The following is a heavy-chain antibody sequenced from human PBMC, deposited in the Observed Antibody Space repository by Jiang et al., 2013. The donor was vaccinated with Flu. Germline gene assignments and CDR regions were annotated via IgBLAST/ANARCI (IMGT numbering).Heavy chain of an antibody. Sequence: VQLLESGGGWVQPGGSLRLSCAASGFTFSSYAMSWVRQAPGKGLEWVSAIGASGGSIYYADSVKGRFTISRDSSKNTLYLQMNSLRAEDTAVYYCAKGRELERVGXTTGYFDYVGPGNPGPPSP. CDR1: GFTFSSYA. D-gene: IGHD1-26*01. J-gene: IGHJ4*02. V-gene: IGHV3-23*01. CDR3: AKGRELERVGXTTGYFDY. CDR2: IGASGGSI.